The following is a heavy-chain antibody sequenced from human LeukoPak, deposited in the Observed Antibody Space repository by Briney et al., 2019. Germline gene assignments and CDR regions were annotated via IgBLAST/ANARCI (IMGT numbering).Heavy chain of an antibody. CDR1: GFTFSSYS. D-gene: IGHD6-13*01. CDR3: ARLTLGTARAQLVHMRARGYNWFDP. Sequence: GGSLRLSCAASGFTFSSYSMNWVRQAPGKGLGWVSSISSSSSYIYYADSVKGRFTISRDNAKNSLYLQMNSLRAEDTAVYYCARLTLGTARAQLVHMRARGYNWFDPWGQGTLVTVSS. J-gene: IGHJ5*02. V-gene: IGHV3-21*01. CDR2: ISSSSSYI.